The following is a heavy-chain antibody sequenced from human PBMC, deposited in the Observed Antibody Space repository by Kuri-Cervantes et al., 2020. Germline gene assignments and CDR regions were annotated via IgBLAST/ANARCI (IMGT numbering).Heavy chain of an antibody. CDR1: GFSFSTYG. D-gene: IGHD5-12*01. CDR3: AKGIVATIAMDV. CDR2: IRSDANII. V-gene: IGHV3-30*02. Sequence: GESLKISCAASGFSFSTYGMHWVRQAPDKGLEWVAFIRSDANIIHYSDSVRGRFTISRDNSRNTLYLQMNSLRPEDTAVYYCAKGIVATIAMDVWGKGTTVTVSS. J-gene: IGHJ6*03.